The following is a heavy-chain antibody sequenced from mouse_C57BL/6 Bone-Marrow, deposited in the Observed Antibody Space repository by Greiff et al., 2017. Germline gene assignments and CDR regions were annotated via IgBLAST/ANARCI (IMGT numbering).Heavy chain of an antibody. J-gene: IGHJ3*01. CDR3: ARRAYYYGSSPGFAY. CDR2: ILPGSGST. CDR1: GYTFTGYW. Sequence: QVQLKQSGAELMKPGASVKLSCKATGYTFTGYWIEWVKQRPGHGLEWIGEILPGSGSTNYNEKFKGKATFTADTSSNTAYMQLSSLTTEDSAIYYCARRAYYYGSSPGFAYWAKGLWSLSLQ. D-gene: IGHD1-1*01. V-gene: IGHV1-9*01.